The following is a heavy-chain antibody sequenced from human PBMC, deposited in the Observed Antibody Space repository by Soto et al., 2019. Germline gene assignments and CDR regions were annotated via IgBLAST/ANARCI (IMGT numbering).Heavy chain of an antibody. V-gene: IGHV4-31*03. CDR2: IYYSGST. J-gene: IGHJ4*02. CDR3: ARISSGWPLDY. CDR1: GGSISSGGYY. D-gene: IGHD6-19*01. Sequence: PSETLSLTCTVSGGSISSGGYYWSWIRQHPGKGLEWIGYIYYSGSTYYNPSLKSRVTISVDTSKNQFSLKLSSVTAADTAVYYCARISSGWPLDYWGQGTLVTVSS.